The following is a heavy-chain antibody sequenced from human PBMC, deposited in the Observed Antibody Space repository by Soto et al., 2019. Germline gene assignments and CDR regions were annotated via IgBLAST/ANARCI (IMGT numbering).Heavy chain of an antibody. Sequence: GASVKVSCKASGYTFTSYGISWVRQAPGQGLEWMGWISAYNGNTNYAQKLQGRVTMTTDTSTSTAYMELRSLRSDDTAVYYCARVLYDSTPEAFDIWGQGTMVTVSS. CDR1: GYTFTSYG. J-gene: IGHJ3*02. CDR2: ISAYNGNT. V-gene: IGHV1-18*01. D-gene: IGHD3-22*01. CDR3: ARVLYDSTPEAFDI.